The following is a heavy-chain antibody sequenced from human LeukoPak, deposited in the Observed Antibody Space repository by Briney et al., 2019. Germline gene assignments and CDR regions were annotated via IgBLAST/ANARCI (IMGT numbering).Heavy chain of an antibody. Sequence: GGSLRLSCAASGFIFNNYGLIWVRQAPGKGLGWVSAISNDGGGTNYADFVKGRFTISRDNSKNTLFLQMNSLRAEDTALYYCAKGSSGYLDLWGQGTLVTASS. CDR3: AKGSSGYLDL. D-gene: IGHD3-22*01. CDR1: GFIFNNYG. V-gene: IGHV3-23*01. CDR2: ISNDGGGT. J-gene: IGHJ5*02.